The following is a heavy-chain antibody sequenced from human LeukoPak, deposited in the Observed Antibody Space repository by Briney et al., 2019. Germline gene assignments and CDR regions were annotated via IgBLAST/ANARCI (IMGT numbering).Heavy chain of an antibody. CDR1: GFTFSSYS. Sequence: PGGSLRLSCAASGFTFSSYSMNWVRPAPGKGLEWVSSISSRRSYIYYADSVKGRFTISRDDAKNSLYLQMNSLRAEDTAVYYCARDYYGSGSYYKGSGFLYWGQGTLVTVSS. D-gene: IGHD3-10*01. J-gene: IGHJ4*02. CDR3: ARDYYGSGSYYKGSGFLY. CDR2: ISSRRSYI. V-gene: IGHV3-21*01.